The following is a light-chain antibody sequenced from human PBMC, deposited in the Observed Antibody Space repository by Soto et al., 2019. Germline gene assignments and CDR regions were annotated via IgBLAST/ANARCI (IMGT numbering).Light chain of an antibody. J-gene: IGKJ1*01. CDR1: QSVSSNF. V-gene: IGKV3-20*01. CDR3: QQFGSSPRT. Sequence: EIVLTQSPGTLSLSPGERATLSCRASQSVSSNFLAWYQQKPGQAPRLLIYDASNRATGIPDRFRGSGSGTDFTLTISRLEPEDFAVYYCQQFGSSPRTFGQGTK. CDR2: DAS.